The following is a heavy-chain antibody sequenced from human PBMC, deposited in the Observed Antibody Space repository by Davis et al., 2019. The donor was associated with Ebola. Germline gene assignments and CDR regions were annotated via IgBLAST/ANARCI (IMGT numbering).Heavy chain of an antibody. CDR3: ARDVEVVGIAAGSYLYYYYGMDV. J-gene: IGHJ6*02. CDR2: ISAYSGNT. Sequence: ASVKVSCKASGYTFTSYGISWVRQAPGQGLEWMGWISAYSGNTNYAQKLQGRVTMTTDTSTSTAYMELRSLRSDDTAVYYCARDVEVVGIAAGSYLYYYYGMDVWGQGTTVTVSS. CDR1: GYTFTSYG. D-gene: IGHD3-10*01. V-gene: IGHV1-18*01.